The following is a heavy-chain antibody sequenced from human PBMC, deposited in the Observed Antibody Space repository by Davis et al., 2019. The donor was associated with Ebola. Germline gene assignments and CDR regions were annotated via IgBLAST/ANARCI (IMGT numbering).Heavy chain of an antibody. CDR1: GFTFSSYA. V-gene: IGHV3-21*01. CDR2: ISSSSSYI. D-gene: IGHD4-23*01. J-gene: IGHJ4*02. CDR3: ARSNDYGGNSGYY. Sequence: PGGSLRLSCAASGFTFSSYAMSWVRQAPGKGLEWVSSISSSSSYIYYADSVKGRFTISRDDAKNSLYLQMNSLRAEDTAVYYCARSNDYGGNSGYYWGQGTLVTVSS.